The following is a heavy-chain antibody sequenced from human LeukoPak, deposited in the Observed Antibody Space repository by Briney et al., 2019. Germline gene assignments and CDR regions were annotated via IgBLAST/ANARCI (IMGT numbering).Heavy chain of an antibody. J-gene: IGHJ4*02. CDR2: IIPIFGTA. CDR3: ARTNLIAAAGIYYFDY. CDR1: GGTFSSYA. Sequence: SVKVSCKASGGTFSSYAISWVRQAPGQGLEWMGGIIPIFGTANYAQKFQGRVTITADESTSTAYMELSSLRSEDTAVYYCARTNLIAAAGIYYFDYWGQGTLVTVSS. D-gene: IGHD6-13*01. V-gene: IGHV1-69*13.